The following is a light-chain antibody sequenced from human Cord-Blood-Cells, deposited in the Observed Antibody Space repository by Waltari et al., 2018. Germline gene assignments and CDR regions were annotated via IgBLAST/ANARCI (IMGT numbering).Light chain of an antibody. V-gene: IGLV3-1*01. J-gene: IGLJ3*02. CDR2: QDS. Sequence: SYKLTHPPSVSVPPGQTASITSPGDQLGDKYACWYQQKPGQSPVLVIYQDSKRPSGIPERFSGSNSGNTATLTISGTQAMDEADYYCQAWDSSNWVFGGGTKLTVL. CDR3: QAWDSSNWV. CDR1: QLGDKY.